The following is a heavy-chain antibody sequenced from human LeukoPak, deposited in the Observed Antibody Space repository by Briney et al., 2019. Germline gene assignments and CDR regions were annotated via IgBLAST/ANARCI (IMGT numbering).Heavy chain of an antibody. D-gene: IGHD4-23*01. Sequence: PGGSLRLSCAASGFTVSSNFLSWVRRAPGKGLEWVSVIYSGGKTYYADSVKGRFAISRDNSKNTLYLQMNSLRAEDTAVYYCARGADRWNYFDYWGQGTLVTVSS. V-gene: IGHV3-53*01. CDR2: IYSGGKT. CDR1: GFTVSSNF. CDR3: ARGADRWNYFDY. J-gene: IGHJ4*02.